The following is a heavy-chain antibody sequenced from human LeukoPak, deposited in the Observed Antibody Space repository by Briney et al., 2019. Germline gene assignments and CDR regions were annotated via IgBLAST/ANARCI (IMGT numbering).Heavy chain of an antibody. Sequence: GGSLRLSCAASGFTFDDYAMHWVRQAPGKGLEWVSGISWNSGSIGYADSVKGRFTISRGNAKNSLYLQMNSLRAEDTALYYCAKDIGYYDSSGYFDYWGQGTLVTVSS. J-gene: IGHJ4*02. CDR1: GFTFDDYA. CDR2: ISWNSGSI. D-gene: IGHD3-22*01. V-gene: IGHV3-9*01. CDR3: AKDIGYYDSSGYFDY.